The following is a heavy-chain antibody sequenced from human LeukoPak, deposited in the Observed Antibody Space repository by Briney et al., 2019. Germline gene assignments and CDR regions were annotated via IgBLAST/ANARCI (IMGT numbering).Heavy chain of an antibody. D-gene: IGHD2-2*01. V-gene: IGHV4-34*01. CDR1: GGSFSGYY. CDR3: ARGRRYCSSTSCFSYYGMDV. J-gene: IGHJ6*02. CDR2: INHSGST. Sequence: SETLSLTCAVYGGSFSGYYWSWIRQPPGKWLEWIGEINHSGSTNYNPSLKSRVTTSVDTSKNQFSLKLSSVTAADTAVYYCARGRRYCSSTSCFSYYGMDVWGQGTTVTVSS.